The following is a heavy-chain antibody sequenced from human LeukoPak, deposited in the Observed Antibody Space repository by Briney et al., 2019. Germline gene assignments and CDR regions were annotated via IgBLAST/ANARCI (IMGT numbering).Heavy chain of an antibody. CDR3: AKGSAGSRPYYFDY. Sequence: PGGSLRLSCAASGFTFSSYAMSWVRQAPGKGLDWFSAISDGGGSTYHADSVKGRFTISRDNSKNTLYLQMNSLRAEDTAVYYCAKGSAGSRPYYFDYWGQGTLVTVSS. J-gene: IGHJ4*02. CDR1: GFTFSSYA. V-gene: IGHV3-23*01. D-gene: IGHD2-15*01. CDR2: ISDGGGST.